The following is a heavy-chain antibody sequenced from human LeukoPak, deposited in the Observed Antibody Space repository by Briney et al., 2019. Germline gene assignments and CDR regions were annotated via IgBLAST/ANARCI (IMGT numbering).Heavy chain of an antibody. CDR1: GFTFSSYS. CDR3: AIHCSSTSCYTAAIDY. D-gene: IGHD2-2*02. V-gene: IGHV3-21*01. J-gene: IGHJ4*02. Sequence: GGSLRLSCAASGFTFSSYSMNWVRQAPGKGLEWVSSISSSSSYIYYADSVKGRFTISRDNAKNSLYLQMNSPRAEDTAVYYCAIHCSSTSCYTAAIDYWGQGTLVTVSS. CDR2: ISSSSSYI.